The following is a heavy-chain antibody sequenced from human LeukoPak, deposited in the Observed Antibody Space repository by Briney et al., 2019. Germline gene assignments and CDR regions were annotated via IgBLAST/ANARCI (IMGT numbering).Heavy chain of an antibody. CDR1: GGTFSSYA. CDR3: AREVGAMDYGMDV. CDR2: IIPILGIA. Sequence: GASVKVSCKASGGTFSSYAISWVRQAPGQGLEWMGRIIPILGIANYAQKFQGRVTITADKSTSTAYMELSSLRSEDTAVYYCAREVGAMDYGMDVWGQGTTVTVSS. V-gene: IGHV1-69*04. J-gene: IGHJ6*02. D-gene: IGHD1-26*01.